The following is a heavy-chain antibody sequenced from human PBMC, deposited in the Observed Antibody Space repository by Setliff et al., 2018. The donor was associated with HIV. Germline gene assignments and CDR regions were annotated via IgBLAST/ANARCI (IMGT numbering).Heavy chain of an antibody. Sequence: GGSLRLSCAASGFTLSSYAMSWVRQAPGKGLEWVSAIGTGGDTYYVDSVKGRFTISRENARNSLYLQMNSLRVGDTAVYYCAREIRTVYTGGHYFYGIDVWGQGTAVTVSS. CDR3: AREIRTVYTGGHYFYGIDV. V-gene: IGHV3-13*01. CDR1: GFTLSSYA. CDR2: IGTGGDT. J-gene: IGHJ6*02. D-gene: IGHD3-16*01.